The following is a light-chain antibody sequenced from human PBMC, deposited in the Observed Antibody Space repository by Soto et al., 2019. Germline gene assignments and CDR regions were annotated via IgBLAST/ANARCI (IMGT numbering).Light chain of an antibody. J-gene: IGLJ1*01. CDR3: CSYEHSRTYV. CDR2: EVT. V-gene: IGLV2-23*02. CDR1: SSDVGSYNL. Sequence: QSVLTQPASVSGSPGQSITISCTGTSSDVGSYNLVSWYQQHPGKAPKLMIYEVTKRPSGVSNRVSGSKSGSTASLTISGLQAEDEAEYYCCSYEHSRTYVFGTGTKLTVL.